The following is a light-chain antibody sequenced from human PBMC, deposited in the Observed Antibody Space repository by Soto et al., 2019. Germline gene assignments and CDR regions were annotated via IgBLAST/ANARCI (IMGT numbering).Light chain of an antibody. CDR2: EVS. Sequence: QSVLTQPASVSGSPGQSITISCTGTSSDVGGYNYVSWYQQQSCKDPTLMIHEVSNRPSGVSNRVSGSKSGNTASLTISGLQAEDEADYYCSSYTSSRAYVFGIGTKRTCL. J-gene: IGLJ1*01. CDR1: SSDVGGYNY. CDR3: SSYTSSRAYV. V-gene: IGLV2-14*01.